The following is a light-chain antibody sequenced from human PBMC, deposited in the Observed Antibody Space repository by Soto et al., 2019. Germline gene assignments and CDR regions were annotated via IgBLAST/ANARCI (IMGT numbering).Light chain of an antibody. CDR1: KGIAGS. Sequence: DIQLTQSPSFLSASVGDRVTITCRASKGIAGSLAWYQQQPGKPPKLLIYAESTLKSGVPSRFSGSGSGTRGTLTISSMQPEDFATYYYRQVKSYSRTVGVGTRVEIK. CDR3: RQVKSYSRT. J-gene: IGKJ4*01. CDR2: AES. V-gene: IGKV1-9*01.